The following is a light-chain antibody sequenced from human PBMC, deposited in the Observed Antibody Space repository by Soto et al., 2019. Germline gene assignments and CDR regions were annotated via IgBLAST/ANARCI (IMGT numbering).Light chain of an antibody. CDR3: SSKRTTASLV. Sequence: QSVLTQPASVSGSAGQTSTISCTGTSSDVGAYNYVSWYQQHPGKAPKLMIYEVSNRPSGVSDRFSGSKSGNTASLTLSGLQGADEADYYCSSKRTTASLVCGTGTKVTV. CDR1: SSDVGAYNY. V-gene: IGLV2-14*01. J-gene: IGLJ1*01. CDR2: EVS.